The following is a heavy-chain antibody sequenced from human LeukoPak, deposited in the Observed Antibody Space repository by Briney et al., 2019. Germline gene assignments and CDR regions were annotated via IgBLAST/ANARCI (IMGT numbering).Heavy chain of an antibody. CDR3: AREQWRTVDY. D-gene: IGHD6-19*01. CDR2: ISGSGGTI. J-gene: IGHJ4*02. CDR1: GFNFISCE. Sequence: PGGSLRLSCAASGFNFISCEMNWVRQAPGKRLEWLAYISGSGGTIYYADSVKGRFNISRDNAKNSLHLQMNSLRVEDTAVYYCAREQWRTVDYWGQGTVVTVSS. V-gene: IGHV3-48*03.